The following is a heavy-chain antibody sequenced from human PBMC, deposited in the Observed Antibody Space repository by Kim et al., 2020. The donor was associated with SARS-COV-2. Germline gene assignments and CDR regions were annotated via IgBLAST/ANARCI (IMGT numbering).Heavy chain of an antibody. V-gene: IGHV1-2*02. J-gene: IGHJ5*02. Sequence: AQKFQGRVTMTRDTSISTAYMEVSRLRSDDTAVYYCARGGGSSGWLNWFDPWGQGTLVTVSS. CDR3: ARGGGSSGWLNWFDP. D-gene: IGHD6-19*01.